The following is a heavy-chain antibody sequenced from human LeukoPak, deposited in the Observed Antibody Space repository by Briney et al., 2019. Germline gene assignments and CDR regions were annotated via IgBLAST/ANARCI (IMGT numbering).Heavy chain of an antibody. D-gene: IGHD6-13*01. V-gene: IGHV4-59*08. CDR3: AGGIAAAGDAFDI. J-gene: IGHJ3*02. CDR2: IYYSGST. Sequence: NTSETLSLTCTVSGGSISSYYWSWIRQPPGKGLEWIGYIYYSGSTNYNPSLKSRVTISVDTSKNQFSLKLSSVTAADTAGYYCAGGIAAAGDAFDIWGQGTMVTVSS. CDR1: GGSISSYY.